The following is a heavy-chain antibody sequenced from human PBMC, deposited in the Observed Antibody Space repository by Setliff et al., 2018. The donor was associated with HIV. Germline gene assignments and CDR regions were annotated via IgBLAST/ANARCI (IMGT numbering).Heavy chain of an antibody. V-gene: IGHV4-59*12. D-gene: IGHD1-26*01. CDR1: GGSISSTY. J-gene: IGHJ3*02. CDR3: ARDFQWELLPTDAFDI. CDR2: IYYTGTT. Sequence: SESLSLTCTVSGGSISSTYWSWIRQPPGKGLEWIGYIYYTGTTNYNPSFKSRVTISLDTSKTQFSLRLSSVTAADTAVYYCARDFQWELLPTDAFDIWGQGTMVTVSS.